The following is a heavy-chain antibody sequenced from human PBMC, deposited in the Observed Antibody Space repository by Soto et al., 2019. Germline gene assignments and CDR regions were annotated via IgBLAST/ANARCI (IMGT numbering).Heavy chain of an antibody. V-gene: IGHV4-39*01. Sequence: SETLSLTCTVSAGSISSSSYYWGWIRQPPGKGLEWIGSIYYSGSTYYNPSLKSRVTISVDTSKNQFSLKLSSVTAADTAVYYCARRSSITQIHDYWGQGTLVTVSS. J-gene: IGHJ4*02. CDR3: ARRSSITQIHDY. CDR1: AGSISSSSYY. D-gene: IGHD2-2*01. CDR2: IYYSGST.